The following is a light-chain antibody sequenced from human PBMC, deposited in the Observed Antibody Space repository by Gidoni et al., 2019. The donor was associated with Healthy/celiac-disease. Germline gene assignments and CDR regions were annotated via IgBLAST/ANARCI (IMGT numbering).Light chain of an antibody. Sequence: ETVLTQSPGTLSLSPGERATLSCRASQSVISSYLAWYQQKPGQPPRLLIYGTSSRATGIPDRFSGRGSGTDFTLTISRLEPEDSAVYYCQQYGSSSYTFGQGTKLEIK. CDR1: QSVISSY. CDR3: QQYGSSSYT. J-gene: IGKJ2*01. CDR2: GTS. V-gene: IGKV3-20*01.